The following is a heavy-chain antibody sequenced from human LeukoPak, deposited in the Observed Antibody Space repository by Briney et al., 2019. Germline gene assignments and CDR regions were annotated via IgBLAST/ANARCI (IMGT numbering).Heavy chain of an antibody. CDR2: IYPDDSDT. CDR1: GYKFPTYW. J-gene: IGHJ3*02. V-gene: IGHV5-51*01. Sequence: GESLKISCKGSGYKFPTYWIGWVRQMPGKGLEWMGIIYPDDSDTRYSPSFQGLVTISADKSISTAYLQWSSLKASDTAMYYCARHEGYCISSSCSDTFDIWGQGTMVTVSS. D-gene: IGHD2-2*01. CDR3: ARHEGYCISSSCSDTFDI.